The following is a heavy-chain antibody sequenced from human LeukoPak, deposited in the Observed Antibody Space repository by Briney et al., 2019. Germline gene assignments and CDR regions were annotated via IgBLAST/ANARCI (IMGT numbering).Heavy chain of an antibody. CDR3: VKEDYYDNSGYPPHFDS. Sequence: PGGSLRLSCSASGFTFSNYAMDWVRQAPGKGLEYVSAMSSNGGRAYYADSVKGRFTISRDNSKNTLYLQMSSLRPEDTAVYYCVKEDYYDNSGYPPHFDSWGQGTLVTVSS. CDR2: MSSNGGRA. J-gene: IGHJ4*02. CDR1: GFTFSNYA. D-gene: IGHD3-22*01. V-gene: IGHV3-64D*09.